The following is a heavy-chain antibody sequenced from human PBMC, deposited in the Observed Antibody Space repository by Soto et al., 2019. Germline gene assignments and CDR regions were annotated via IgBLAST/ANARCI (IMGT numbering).Heavy chain of an antibody. CDR3: ARGQEVGAHFFDS. D-gene: IGHD2-15*01. Sequence: LRLSCEASGFTFRKFDMHWVRQPTGKGLEWVSTIGISGDTYYAVSVKGRFTISRDNAKNSLSLQMNSLRAGDTALYFCARGQEVGAHFFDSWGQGTQVTVSS. J-gene: IGHJ4*02. V-gene: IGHV3-13*04. CDR1: GFTFRKFD. CDR2: IGISGDT.